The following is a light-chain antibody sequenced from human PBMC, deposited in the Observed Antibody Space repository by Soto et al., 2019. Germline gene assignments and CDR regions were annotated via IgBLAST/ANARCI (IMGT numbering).Light chain of an antibody. V-gene: IGKV1-16*01. CDR2: TAS. J-gene: IGKJ4*01. Sequence: EIQMTQSPSSLSASAGDSVTITCRASQGINKFLAWFQQKTRTAPKCLISTASRLQTGVPSRCSGSGSGAHFSPTIISMQAEDFAAYYCQQYESFPRTFGGGTRVEIK. CDR1: QGINKF. CDR3: QQYESFPRT.